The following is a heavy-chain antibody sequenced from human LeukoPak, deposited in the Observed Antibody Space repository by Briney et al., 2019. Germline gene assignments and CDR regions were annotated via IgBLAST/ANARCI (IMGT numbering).Heavy chain of an antibody. J-gene: IGHJ1*01. Sequence: PGVSLRLSRAASGFTFSTYWMTWVRQAPGKGLEWVANIKEDGSREYYVDSVKGRFTISRDNAKNSLYLQMDSLTAEDTAVYYCARDSPGYGAYVSWGQGTLVSVSS. V-gene: IGHV3-7*01. CDR1: GFTFSTYW. CDR2: IKEDGSRE. D-gene: IGHD5-12*01. CDR3: ARDSPGYGAYVS.